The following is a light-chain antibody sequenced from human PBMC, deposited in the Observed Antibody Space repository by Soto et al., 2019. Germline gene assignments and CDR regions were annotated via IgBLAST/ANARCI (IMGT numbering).Light chain of an antibody. V-gene: IGLV2-23*02. CDR2: EVS. CDR3: CSYAGSNTFEF. J-gene: IGLJ1*01. CDR1: SSDVGSYKL. Sequence: QSALTQPASVSGSPGQSITISCTGTSSDVGSYKLVSWYQQHPGKAPELMIHEVSKRPSGVSNRFSGSKSGNTASLTISGLQAEDEADYYCCSYAGSNTFEFFGTGTKVTVL.